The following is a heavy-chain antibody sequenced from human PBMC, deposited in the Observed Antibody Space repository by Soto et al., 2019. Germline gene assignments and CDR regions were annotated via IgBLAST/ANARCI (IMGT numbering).Heavy chain of an antibody. V-gene: IGHV3-23*01. D-gene: IGHD3-10*01. Sequence: EEQLLESGGGLVQPGGSLRLSCAASGFTFSIYAMTWVRQAPGTGLEWVSFITASGDTTYYANSVKGRFTIYRDNSKNTLYLQMHSLRADDTAIYYCAKDLWSGEILWAFDYWGQGTLVTVSS. CDR1: GFTFSIYA. J-gene: IGHJ4*02. CDR3: AKDLWSGEILWAFDY. CDR2: ITASGDTT.